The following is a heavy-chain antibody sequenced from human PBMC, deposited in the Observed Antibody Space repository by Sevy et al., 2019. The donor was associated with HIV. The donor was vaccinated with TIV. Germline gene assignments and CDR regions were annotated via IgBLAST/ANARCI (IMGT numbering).Heavy chain of an antibody. D-gene: IGHD1-26*01. CDR1: GFTFRDYS. V-gene: IGHV3-33*08. CDR2: IWYEGSTT. CDR3: AATATHLDY. J-gene: IGHJ4*02. Sequence: GGSLRLSCEASGFTFRDYSMNWVRQAPGKGLEWVAVIWYEGSTTYYADSVRGRFTISRDSSNNTLYLQMNSLRADDTAVYYCAATATHLDYWGQGTLVTVSS.